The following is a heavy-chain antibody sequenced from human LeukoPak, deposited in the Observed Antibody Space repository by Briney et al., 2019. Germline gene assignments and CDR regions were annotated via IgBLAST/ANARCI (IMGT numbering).Heavy chain of an antibody. CDR3: ARGSTTVTTKDWFDP. V-gene: IGHV3-21*01. CDR1: GFTFSSYS. Sequence: PGGSLRLSCAASGFTFSSYSMNWVRQAPGKGLEWVSSISSSSSYIYYADSVKGRFTISRDNAKNTLYLEMNSLRDDDTAVYYCARGSTTVTTKDWFDPWGQGAPVTVSS. CDR2: ISSSSSYI. J-gene: IGHJ5*02. D-gene: IGHD4-17*01.